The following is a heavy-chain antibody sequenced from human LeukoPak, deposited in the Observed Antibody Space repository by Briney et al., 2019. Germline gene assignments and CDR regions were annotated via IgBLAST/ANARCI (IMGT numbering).Heavy chain of an antibody. J-gene: IGHJ5*02. D-gene: IGHD6-13*01. V-gene: IGHV3-21*01. CDR2: ISSSSSYI. CDR3: ARDGREVDSSRWYFADWFDP. CDR1: GFTFSSYS. Sequence: GGSLRLSCAASGFTFSSYSMNWVRQAPGKGLEWASSISSSSSYIYYADSVKGRFTLYRDNAKNSLYLQINSLRAEDTAVYCCARDGREVDSSRWYFADWFDPWGQGTLVTVS.